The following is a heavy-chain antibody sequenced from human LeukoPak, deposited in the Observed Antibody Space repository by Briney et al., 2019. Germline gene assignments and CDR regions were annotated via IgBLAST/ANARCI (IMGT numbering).Heavy chain of an antibody. J-gene: IGHJ4*02. Sequence: GEPLKISCKGSGYSFSSYWIAWVRQMPGKGLEWMGIIYPGDSDTTYSPSFQGQVTISADKSISTAYLQWNSLKASDTAMYFCARRRSSTLIDYWGQGTLVTVSS. CDR1: GYSFSSYW. V-gene: IGHV5-51*01. CDR3: ARRRSSTLIDY. D-gene: IGHD3-10*01. CDR2: IYPGDSDT.